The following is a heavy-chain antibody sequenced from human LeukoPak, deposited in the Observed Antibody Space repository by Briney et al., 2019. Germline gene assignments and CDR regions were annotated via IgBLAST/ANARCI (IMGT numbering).Heavy chain of an antibody. CDR1: GFTFSSYS. V-gene: IGHV3-21*01. Sequence: GGSLRLSCAASGFTFSSYSMNWVRQAPGKGLEWVSSISSSSSYRYYADSVKGRFTISRDNAKNSLYLQMNSLRAEDTAVYYCARVPEEQWLPDRWFDPWGQGTLVTVSS. D-gene: IGHD6-19*01. CDR3: ARVPEEQWLPDRWFDP. CDR2: ISSSSSYR. J-gene: IGHJ5*02.